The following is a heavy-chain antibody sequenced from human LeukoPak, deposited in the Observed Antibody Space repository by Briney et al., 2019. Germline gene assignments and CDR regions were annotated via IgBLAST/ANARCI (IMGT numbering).Heavy chain of an antibody. CDR1: GFTVSSNY. Sequence: GGSPRLSCAASGFTVSSNYMSWVRQAPGKGLQWVSYIRARSSLISYADSVRGRFTISRDDAKNSVYLQMDSLRADDTAVYYCAREGSLGWGQGTMVTASS. J-gene: IGHJ3*01. V-gene: IGHV3-48*04. CDR2: IRARSSLI. D-gene: IGHD3-10*01. CDR3: AREGSLG.